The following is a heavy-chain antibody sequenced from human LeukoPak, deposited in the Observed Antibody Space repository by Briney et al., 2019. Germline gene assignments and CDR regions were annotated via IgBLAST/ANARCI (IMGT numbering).Heavy chain of an antibody. D-gene: IGHD6-13*01. CDR3: AREGSSYSSSWYSDY. Sequence: SETLSLTCTVSGGSIGSSSYYWGWIRQPPGKGLEWIGSIYYSGSTYYNPSLKSRVTISVDTSKNQFSLKLSSVTAADTAVYYCAREGSSYSSSWYSDYWGQGTLVTVSS. CDR1: GGSIGSSSYY. V-gene: IGHV4-39*07. CDR2: IYYSGST. J-gene: IGHJ4*02.